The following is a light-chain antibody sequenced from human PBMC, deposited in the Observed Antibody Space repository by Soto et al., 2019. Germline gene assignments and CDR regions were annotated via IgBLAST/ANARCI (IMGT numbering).Light chain of an antibody. CDR2: DTS. CDR1: QSVRRN. V-gene: IGKV3-15*01. Sequence: EIVMTQSPATLSVSPGERATLSCGASQSVRRNLAWYQQKPGQAPRLLIYDTSTRATGIPDRFSGSGSGTEFTLTISSLQSEDFAVYYCQQYNDWPPLTFGPGTKVDSK. J-gene: IGKJ3*01. CDR3: QQYNDWPPLT.